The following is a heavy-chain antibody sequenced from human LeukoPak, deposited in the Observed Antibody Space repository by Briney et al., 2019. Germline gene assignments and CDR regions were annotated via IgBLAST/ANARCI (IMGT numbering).Heavy chain of an antibody. Sequence: PSETLSLTCAVSGGSISSYYWSWIRQPPGKGLEGMGFFYYSGSTNYNPSLKSRVTISVDTSKNHFSLKLSSVTAADTAVYYCARGPGGYSYGYYFDYWGQGTLVTVSS. V-gene: IGHV4-59*01. J-gene: IGHJ4*02. CDR3: ARGPGGYSYGYYFDY. CDR1: GGSISSYY. D-gene: IGHD5-18*01. CDR2: FYYSGST.